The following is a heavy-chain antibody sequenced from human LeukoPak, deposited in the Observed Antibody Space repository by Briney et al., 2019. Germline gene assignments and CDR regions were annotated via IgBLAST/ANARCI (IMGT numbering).Heavy chain of an antibody. CDR3: ARGNSDYDLGFDY. D-gene: IGHD5-12*01. CDR1: GGPFSVYD. Sequence: PSETLSLTRAVYGGPFSVYDWDWTRQPPGEGLEWIGEINHSGSTNYNPSLKSRVTISVDTSKNQFSLKLSSVTAADTALYYCARGNSDYDLGFDYWGQGTLVTVSS. V-gene: IGHV4-34*01. CDR2: INHSGST. J-gene: IGHJ4*02.